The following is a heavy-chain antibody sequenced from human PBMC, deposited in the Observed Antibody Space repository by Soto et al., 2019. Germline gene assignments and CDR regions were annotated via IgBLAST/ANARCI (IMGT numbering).Heavy chain of an antibody. CDR3: ARSEGLGVTTFDY. CDR1: GASIDSNAYS. CDR2: IYHSGST. J-gene: IGHJ4*02. D-gene: IGHD3-3*01. V-gene: IGHV4-30-2*01. Sequence: PSETLSLTCTVSGASIDSNAYSWSWIRQPPGKGLEWIGYIYHSGSTYYNPSLKSRVAISVDRSENQFSLKLNSVTAADTAVYYCARSEGLGVTTFDYWGQGTLVTVSS.